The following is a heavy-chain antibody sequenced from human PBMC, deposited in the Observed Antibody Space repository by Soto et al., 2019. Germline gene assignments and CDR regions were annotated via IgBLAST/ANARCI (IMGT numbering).Heavy chain of an antibody. V-gene: IGHV3-23*01. CDR2: ISGSGTST. CDR3: AKSLSALFSLGDFKY. Sequence: LRLSCAASGFTFSSYALNLVRQAPGKGLEWVAEISGSGTSTYYAPSVKGRFIISSDSSKNTLYLRMYSLRAEDTAMYYCAKSLSALFSLGDFKYWGQGALVTVSS. CDR1: GFTFSSYA. D-gene: IGHD2-21*01. J-gene: IGHJ4*02.